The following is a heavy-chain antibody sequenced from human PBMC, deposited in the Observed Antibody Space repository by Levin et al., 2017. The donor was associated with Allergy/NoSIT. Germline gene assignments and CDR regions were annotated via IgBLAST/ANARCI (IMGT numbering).Heavy chain of an antibody. CDR2: ISYDGSNK. D-gene: IGHD5-18*01. CDR3: ARATFGVQLWLAPFDY. J-gene: IGHJ4*02. V-gene: IGHV3-30*04. CDR1: GFTFSSYA. Sequence: PGGSLRLSCAASGFTFSSYAMHWVRQAPGKGLEWVAVISYDGSNKYYADSVKGRFTISRDNSKNTLYLQMNSLRPEDTAVYYCARATFGVQLWLAPFDYWGQGTLVTVSS.